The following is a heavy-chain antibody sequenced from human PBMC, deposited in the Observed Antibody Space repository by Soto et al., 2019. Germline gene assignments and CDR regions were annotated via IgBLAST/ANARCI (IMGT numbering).Heavy chain of an antibody. J-gene: IGHJ6*03. D-gene: IGHD3-3*01. Sequence: QVQLQESGPGLVKPSETLSLTCTVSGGSISSYYWSWIRQPPGKGLEWIGYIYYSGSTNYNPSLNSRVTISVDTSKNQFSLKLSSVTAADTAVYYCARDRYYDFWSGYPKGYYYMDVWGKGTTVTVSS. CDR2: IYYSGST. CDR3: ARDRYYDFWSGYPKGYYYMDV. CDR1: GGSISSYY. V-gene: IGHV4-59*01.